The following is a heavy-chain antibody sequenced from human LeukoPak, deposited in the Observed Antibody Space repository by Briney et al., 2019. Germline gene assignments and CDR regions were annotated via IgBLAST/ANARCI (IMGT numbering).Heavy chain of an antibody. CDR1: GFTFSSYG. CDR2: IRYDGSNK. J-gene: IGHJ4*02. CDR3: AKDLLASRPSVQYFDY. D-gene: IGHD6-6*01. Sequence: GGSLRLSCAASGFTFSSYGMHWVRQAPGKGLEWVAFIRYDGSNKYYADSVKGRFTISRDNSKNTLYLQMNSLRAEDTAVYYCAKDLLASRPSVQYFDYWGQGTLVTVSS. V-gene: IGHV3-30*02.